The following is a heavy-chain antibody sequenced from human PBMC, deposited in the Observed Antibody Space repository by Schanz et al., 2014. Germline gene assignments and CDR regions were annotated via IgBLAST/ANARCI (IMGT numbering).Heavy chain of an antibody. V-gene: IGHV4-30-2*01. CDR1: GGSISSGTYS. Sequence: QLQLQESGSGLVKPSQTLSLTCAVSGGSISSGTYSWSWIRQPPGKGLEWIGYIYHTGTTYYSPSRRSRVTISKARSKNQFFLNLISLTAADTAVYYCARGGGPSHYDHVWGNFRYTHFDYWGQGTLVTVSS. CDR3: ARGGGPSHYDHVWGNFRYTHFDY. J-gene: IGHJ4*02. CDR2: IYHTGTT. D-gene: IGHD3-16*02.